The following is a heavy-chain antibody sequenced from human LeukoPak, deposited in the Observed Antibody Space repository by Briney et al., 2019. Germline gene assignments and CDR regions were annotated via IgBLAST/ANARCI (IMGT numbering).Heavy chain of an antibody. V-gene: IGHV3-20*04. Sequence: SLRLSCAASGFTFDDYGMSWVRQAPGKGLKCVSGIDCNGGSTAYADSVKVRFTISRDNSRNSLYLQMSSLRAEDTALYYCARGKDYCSSSSCYSPMDVWGKGTTVAVSS. CDR3: ARGKDYCSSSSCYSPMDV. D-gene: IGHD2-2*01. CDR2: IDCNGGST. J-gene: IGHJ6*03. CDR1: GFTFDDYG.